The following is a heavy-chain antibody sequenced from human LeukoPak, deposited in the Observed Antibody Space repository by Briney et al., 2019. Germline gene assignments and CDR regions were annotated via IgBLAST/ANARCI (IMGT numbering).Heavy chain of an antibody. V-gene: IGHV3-33*08. CDR2: IWYDGSNK. J-gene: IGHJ4*02. D-gene: IGHD3-16*01. CDR1: GFTFSSYA. Sequence: GGSLRLSCAASGFTFSSYAMHWVRQAPGKGLEWVAVIWYDGSNKYYADSVKGRFTISRDNSKNTLYLQMNSLRAEDTAVYYCARGFSEGTARPWGNYFDYWGQGTLVTVSS. CDR3: ARGFSEGTARPWGNYFDY.